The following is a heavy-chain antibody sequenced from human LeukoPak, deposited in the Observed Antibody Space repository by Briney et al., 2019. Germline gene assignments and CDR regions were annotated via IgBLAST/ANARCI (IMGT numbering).Heavy chain of an antibody. CDR2: IYYSGST. V-gene: IGHV4-61*01. CDR1: GGSVSSGSYY. CDR3: ARALRPNSSSWYAKWFDP. D-gene: IGHD6-13*01. J-gene: IGHJ5*02. Sequence: SETLSLTCTVSGGSVSSGSYYWSWIRQPPGKGLEWIGYIYYSGSTNYNPSLKSRVTISVDTSKNQFSLKLSSVTAADTAVYYCARALRPNSSSWYAKWFDPWGQGTLVTVSS.